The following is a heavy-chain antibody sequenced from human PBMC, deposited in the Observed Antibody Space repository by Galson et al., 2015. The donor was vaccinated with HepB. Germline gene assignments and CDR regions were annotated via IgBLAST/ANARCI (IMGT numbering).Heavy chain of an antibody. V-gene: IGHV3-23*01. D-gene: IGHD5-24*01. CDR1: GFTFSNYA. CDR2: NSGSGGST. J-gene: IGHJ5*02. Sequence: SLRLSCAASGFTFSNYAMSWVRQAPGKGLEWISTNSGSGGSTYYADSVKGRFTISRDNSKNTLYLQMNSLRVEDTAVYYCAKARRDDYNRSPLGSWGQGTLVTVSS. CDR3: AKARRDDYNRSPLGS.